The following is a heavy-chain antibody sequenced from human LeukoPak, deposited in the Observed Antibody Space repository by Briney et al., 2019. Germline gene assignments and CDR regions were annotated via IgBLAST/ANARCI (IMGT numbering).Heavy chain of an antibody. CDR1: GGSISSGGYY. Sequence: SETLSLTCTVSGGSISSGGYYWSWIRQPPGKGLEWIGSIYYSGSTYYNPSLKSRVTISVDTSKNQFSLKLSSVTAADTAVYYCASLYYYDSSGYGNWFDPWGQGTLVTVSS. D-gene: IGHD3-22*01. CDR3: ASLYYYDSSGYGNWFDP. J-gene: IGHJ5*02. CDR2: IYYSGST. V-gene: IGHV4-39*07.